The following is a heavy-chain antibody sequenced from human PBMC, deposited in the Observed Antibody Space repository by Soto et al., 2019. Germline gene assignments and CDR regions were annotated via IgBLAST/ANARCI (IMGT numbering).Heavy chain of an antibody. D-gene: IGHD3-3*01. J-gene: IGHJ4*02. Sequence: GGSLSLSGQPSGSTAGRTTLSWVRQAPGKGLEWVSVIFSADNTHYADSVKGRFTISRDNSKNTVFLQMNSLRAEDTAVYYCAITGAGYYIVWGQGTPVTVSS. V-gene: IGHV3-53*01. CDR2: IFSADNT. CDR3: AITGAGYYIV. CDR1: GSTAGRTT.